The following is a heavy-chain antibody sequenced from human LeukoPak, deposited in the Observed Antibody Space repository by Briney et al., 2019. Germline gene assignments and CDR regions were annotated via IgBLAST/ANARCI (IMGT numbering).Heavy chain of an antibody. J-gene: IGHJ4*02. CDR3: ARVTPAGTLYLDN. D-gene: IGHD6-13*01. Sequence: PSETLSLTCTVSGGSISSGSYYWSWIRQPAGKGLEWIGRIYTSGSTNYNPSLKSRVTISVDTSKNQFSLKLNSVTAADTAVYYCARVTPAGTLYLDNWGQGTLVTVSS. CDR1: GGSISSGSYY. CDR2: IYTSGST. V-gene: IGHV4-61*02.